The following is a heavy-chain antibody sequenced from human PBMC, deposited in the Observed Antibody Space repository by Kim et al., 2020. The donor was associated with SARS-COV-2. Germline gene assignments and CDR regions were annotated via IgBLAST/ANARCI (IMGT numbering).Heavy chain of an antibody. D-gene: IGHD2-2*01. V-gene: IGHV1-18*04. Sequence: ASVKVSCKTSGYTFTNYGVSWVRQAPGQGLEWMGWIHGDSGKTNYAPKFQGRVTMTIDTATSTAYMELRGLTSDDTAVYFCEREGCSSTSCLEGGYWGQGTLDTVSS. CDR1: GYTFTNYG. CDR2: IHGDSGKT. CDR3: EREGCSSTSCLEGGY. J-gene: IGHJ4*02.